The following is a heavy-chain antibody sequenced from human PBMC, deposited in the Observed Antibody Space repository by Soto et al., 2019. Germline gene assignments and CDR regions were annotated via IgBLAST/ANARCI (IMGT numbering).Heavy chain of an antibody. J-gene: IGHJ6*03. CDR1: GFTFSSYW. D-gene: IGHD1-7*01. CDR2: IKQDGSEK. V-gene: IGHV3-7*01. CDR3: AREVTGTSFYYYMDV. Sequence: GGSLRLSCAASGFTFSSYWMSWVRQAPGKGLEWVANIKQDGSEKYYVDSVKGRFTISRDNAKNSLYLQMNSLRAEDTAVYYCAREVTGTSFYYYMDVWGKGTTVTVSS.